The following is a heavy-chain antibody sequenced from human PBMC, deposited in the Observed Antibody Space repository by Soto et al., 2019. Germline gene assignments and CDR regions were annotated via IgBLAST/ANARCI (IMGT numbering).Heavy chain of an antibody. Sequence: SETLSLTCAVDGGSFSGYDGSWIRQPPGKGLECIEEINHSGSSNYNPSLKSRVTISVDTSKNQCSLKLRSVTAADTAVYYCARGSCRPRRQCDFWSGYYGHYYYEMLVLGQGTTVKISS. CDR2: INHSGSS. V-gene: IGHV4-34*01. CDR3: ARGSCRPRRQCDFWSGYYGHYYYEMLV. CDR1: GGSFSGYD. D-gene: IGHD3-3*01. J-gene: IGHJ6*02.